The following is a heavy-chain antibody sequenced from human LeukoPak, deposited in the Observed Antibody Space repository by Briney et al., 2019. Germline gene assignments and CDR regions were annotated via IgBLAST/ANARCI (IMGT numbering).Heavy chain of an antibody. CDR3: ARFGTGMHFFYFDS. Sequence: GGSLRLSCAASGFTFSSYAMSWVRQAPGKGLEWVSGISGSGGSTYYADSVKGRSTISRDNTENSLYLQMNNLGAEDTAMYYCARFGTGMHFFYFDSWGQGTLVTVSS. D-gene: IGHD3-16*01. J-gene: IGHJ4*02. CDR2: ISGSGGST. CDR1: GFTFSSYA. V-gene: IGHV3-23*01.